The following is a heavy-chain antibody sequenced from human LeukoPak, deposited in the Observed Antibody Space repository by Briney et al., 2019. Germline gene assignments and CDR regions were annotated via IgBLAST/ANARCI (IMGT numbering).Heavy chain of an antibody. CDR2: INHSGST. D-gene: IGHD5-18*01. Sequence: SETLSLTCTVSGGSISSSSYYWSWIRQPPGKGLEWIGEINHSGSTNYNPSLKSRVTISVDTSKNQFSLKLSSVTAADTAVYYCARMEGKIQLWIFDYWGQGTLVTVSS. J-gene: IGHJ4*02. CDR3: ARMEGKIQLWIFDY. V-gene: IGHV4-39*07. CDR1: GGSISSSSYY.